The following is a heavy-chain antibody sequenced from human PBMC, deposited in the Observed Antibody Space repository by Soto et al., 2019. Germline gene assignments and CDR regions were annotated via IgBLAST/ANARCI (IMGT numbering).Heavy chain of an antibody. D-gene: IGHD2-2*01. CDR2: ISTSGSTV. J-gene: IGHJ4*02. CDR1: RFTFITYE. Sequence: GGSLSLSCAASRFTFITYEMNWVRQAPGKGLEWVSYISTSGSTVYYADSVKGRFTISRDNTRNSLYLQMNSLRDEDTALYYCVRYCSTTLCNGVATRTFDYWGQGTLVTVSS. CDR3: VRYCSTTLCNGVATRTFDY. V-gene: IGHV3-48*03.